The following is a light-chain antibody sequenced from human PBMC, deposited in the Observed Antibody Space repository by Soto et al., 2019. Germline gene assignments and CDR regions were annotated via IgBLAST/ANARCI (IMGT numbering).Light chain of an antibody. CDR1: QSVSSY. V-gene: IGKV3-11*01. J-gene: IGKJ5*01. CDR2: DAS. CDR3: QKRSNWPPIT. Sequence: EIVLTQSPVTLSLSPGERATLSCRASQSVSSYLAWYQQKPGQAPRLLIYDASSRATGIPARFSGSGSGTDFTRTISSLEPEDFAVYYCQKRSNWPPITFGQETRLEIK.